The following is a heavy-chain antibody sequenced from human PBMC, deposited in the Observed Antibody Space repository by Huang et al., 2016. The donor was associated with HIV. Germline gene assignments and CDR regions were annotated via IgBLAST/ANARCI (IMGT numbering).Heavy chain of an antibody. V-gene: IGHV4-39*01. CDR2: IHYSGRT. D-gene: IGHD3-3*01. CDR3: ARHSDDFWSGYSYFDY. J-gene: IGHJ4*02. CDR1: GDSISSSSYY. Sequence: QLQLQESGPGLVKPSETLSLTCTVSGDSISSSSYYWGWIRQPPGKGLEWIGSIHYSGRTYYNPSLKSRVTISVDTSKNQFSMKRSSVTAADTAVYYCARHSDDFWSGYSYFDYWGQGTLVPVSS.